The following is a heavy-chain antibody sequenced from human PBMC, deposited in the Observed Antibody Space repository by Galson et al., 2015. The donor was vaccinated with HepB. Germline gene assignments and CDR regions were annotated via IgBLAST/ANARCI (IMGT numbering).Heavy chain of an antibody. CDR3: AKGYGLFDS. V-gene: IGHV3-23*01. CDR1: GFAFDSHA. Sequence: SLRLSCAASGFAFDSHAMSWVRQAPGRGLEWISGITGKGYSTFYADSVKGRFTVSKDNSTNMLYLQMNSLRAEDAGLYFCAKGYGLFDSWGQGILVTVSS. J-gene: IGHJ5*01. CDR2: ITGKGYST. D-gene: IGHD5-18*01.